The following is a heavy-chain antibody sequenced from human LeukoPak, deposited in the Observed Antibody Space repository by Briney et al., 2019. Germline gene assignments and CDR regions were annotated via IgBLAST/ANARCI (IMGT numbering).Heavy chain of an antibody. J-gene: IGHJ5*02. CDR3: AKDNPIEEVPGLGPGS. CDR1: GFTFSSYG. V-gene: IGHV3-30*02. CDR2: MRHDGSDK. Sequence: GGSLRLSCAASGFTFSSYGMHWVRQAPGKGLEWVAFMRHDGSDKFYADSVQGRFTISRDNSKNTLYLQLYSLKTDDTAVYYCAKDNPIEEVPGLGPGSWGQGTLVTVSS. D-gene: IGHD2-2*01.